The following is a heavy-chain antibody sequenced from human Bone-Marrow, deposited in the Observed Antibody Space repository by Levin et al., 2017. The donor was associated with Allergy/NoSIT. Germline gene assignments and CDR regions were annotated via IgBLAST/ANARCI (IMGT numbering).Heavy chain of an antibody. CDR2: IIPIFGTA. Sequence: KISCKASGGTFSSYAISWVRQAPGQGLEWMGGIIPIFGTANYAQKFQGRVTITADESTSTAYMELSSLRSEDTAVYYCATERGHILESQLFDPWGQGTLVTVSS. CDR3: ATERGHILESQLFDP. CDR1: GGTFSSYA. V-gene: IGHV1-69*01. J-gene: IGHJ5*02. D-gene: IGHD3-3*01.